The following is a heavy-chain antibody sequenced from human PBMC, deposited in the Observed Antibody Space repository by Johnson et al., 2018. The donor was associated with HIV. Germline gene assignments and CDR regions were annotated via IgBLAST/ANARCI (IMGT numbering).Heavy chain of an antibody. CDR1: GFTLSSHG. V-gene: IGHV3-33*01. Sequence: QMQLVESGGGVVQPGRSLTLSCAASGFTLSSHGIHWVRQAPGKGLEWVAIMWYDGSHLGCADSVKDRFTISRDVSKNTVYLHMDSLRAEDTAVYYCARVPWSLDAFDIWGQGTMVTVSS. CDR3: ARVPWSLDAFDI. CDR2: MWYDGSHL. D-gene: IGHD2-15*01. J-gene: IGHJ3*02.